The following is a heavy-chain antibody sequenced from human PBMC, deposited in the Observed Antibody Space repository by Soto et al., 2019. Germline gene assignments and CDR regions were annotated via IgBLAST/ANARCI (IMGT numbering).Heavy chain of an antibody. CDR3: ARVCSRGSCYLDYYYYGMDV. CDR2: IIPIFGTA. Sequence: GASVKVSCKASGGTFSSYAISWVRQAPGQGLEWMGGIIPIFGTANYAQKFQGRVTITADESTSTAYMELSSLRSEDTAVYYCARVCSRGSCYLDYYYYGMDVWGHGTTVTVSS. J-gene: IGHJ6*02. D-gene: IGHD2-15*01. CDR1: GGTFSSYA. V-gene: IGHV1-69*13.